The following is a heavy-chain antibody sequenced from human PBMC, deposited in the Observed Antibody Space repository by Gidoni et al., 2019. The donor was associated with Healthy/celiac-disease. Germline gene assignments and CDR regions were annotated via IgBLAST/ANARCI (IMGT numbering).Heavy chain of an antibody. V-gene: IGHV4-34*01. CDR1: GGSFSGYY. CDR3: ARGRRIVVYYYYYMDV. Sequence: QVQLQQWGAGLLKPSETLSLTCAVYGGSFSGYYWSWIRQPPGKGLDWIGEINHSGSTNYNPSLKSRVTISVDTSKNQFSLKLSSVTAADTAVYYCARGRRIVVYYYYYMDVWGKGTTVTVSS. CDR2: INHSGST. J-gene: IGHJ6*03. D-gene: IGHD3-22*01.